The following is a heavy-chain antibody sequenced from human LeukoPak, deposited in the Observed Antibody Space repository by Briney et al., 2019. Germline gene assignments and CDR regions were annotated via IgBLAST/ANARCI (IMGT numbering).Heavy chain of an antibody. D-gene: IGHD3-16*02. CDR3: ARGLPGYYDYVWGSYRYNWFDP. CDR1: GYTFTGYY. Sequence: ASVKVSCKASGYTFTGYYMHWVRQAPGQGLEWRGWINPNSGGTNYAQKFQGRVTMTRDTSISTAYMELSRLRSDDTAVYYCARGLPGYYDYVWGSYRYNWFDPWGQGTLVTVSS. CDR2: INPNSGGT. J-gene: IGHJ5*02. V-gene: IGHV1-2*02.